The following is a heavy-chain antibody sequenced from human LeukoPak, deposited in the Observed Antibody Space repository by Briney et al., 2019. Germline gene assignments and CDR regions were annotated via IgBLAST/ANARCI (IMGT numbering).Heavy chain of an antibody. V-gene: IGHV1-2*04. J-gene: IGHJ4*02. D-gene: IGHD3-22*01. Sequence: ASVTVSCKASGYTFTGYYMHWVRQAPGQGLEWMGWINPNSGGTNYAQKFQGWVTMTRDTSISTAYMELSRLRSDDTAVYYCAAALSPVDSSGLNGFAYWGQGTLVTVSS. CDR1: GYTFTGYY. CDR3: AAALSPVDSSGLNGFAY. CDR2: INPNSGGT.